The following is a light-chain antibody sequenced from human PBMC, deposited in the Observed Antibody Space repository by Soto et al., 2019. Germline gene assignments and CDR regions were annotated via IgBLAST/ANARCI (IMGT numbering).Light chain of an antibody. V-gene: IGLV1-40*01. J-gene: IGLJ1*01. Sequence: QSVLPQPPSVSGAPGQRFSISCTGSTSNIGAPYDVHWYQHLPGAAPKLLIYGDNNRPSGVPDRFSGSKSGTSASLAITSLQAEDEADYYCQSYDISLHNYVFGTGTKVTVL. CDR3: QSYDISLHNYV. CDR1: TSNIGAPYD. CDR2: GDN.